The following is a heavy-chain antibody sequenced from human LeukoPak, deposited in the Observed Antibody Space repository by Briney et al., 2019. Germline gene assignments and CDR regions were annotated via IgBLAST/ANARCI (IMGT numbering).Heavy chain of an antibody. CDR1: GFTFSSYP. J-gene: IGHJ4*02. Sequence: GGSLRLSCAASGFTFSSYPMHWVGQAPGKGLEWVAGISYDGSNEYYAESVKGRFTISRDNSKNTLYLQMNSLRVEDTAVFYCARRANWNFAPFDYWGQGTLVTVSS. CDR3: ARRANWNFAPFDY. CDR2: ISYDGSNE. D-gene: IGHD1-1*01. V-gene: IGHV3-30-3*01.